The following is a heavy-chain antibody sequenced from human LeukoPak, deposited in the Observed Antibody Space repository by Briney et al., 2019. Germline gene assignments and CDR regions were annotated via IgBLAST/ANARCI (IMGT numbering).Heavy chain of an antibody. D-gene: IGHD6-13*01. J-gene: IGHJ4*02. CDR2: IYYSGST. CDR3: ARRAWGYSSSWYFDY. CDR1: GDSISSASYY. V-gene: IGHV4-39*01. Sequence: SETLSLTCTVSGDSISSASYYWDWIRQSTGKGLEWIGSIYYSGSTYSNPSLKSRVTMSVDTSKNQFFLRLSSVTASDTAVYYCARRAWGYSSSWYFDYWGQGTRVTVSS.